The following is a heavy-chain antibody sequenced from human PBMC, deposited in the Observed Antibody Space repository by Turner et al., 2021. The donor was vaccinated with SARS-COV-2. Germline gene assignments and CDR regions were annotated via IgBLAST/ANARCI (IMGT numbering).Heavy chain of an antibody. D-gene: IGHD5-12*01. Sequence: EVQLVESGGGVVKPGGSLRLSCVASGFIFSASSMNWVRQAPGKGLEWVSSISSRNNDMDYADSVKGRFIISRDNAKNSLYLQLNNLRADDTAVFYCARDRYEGGAFDIWGQGTMVTVSS. CDR2: ISSRNNDM. J-gene: IGHJ3*02. V-gene: IGHV3-21*01. CDR1: GFIFSASS. CDR3: ARDRYEGGAFDI.